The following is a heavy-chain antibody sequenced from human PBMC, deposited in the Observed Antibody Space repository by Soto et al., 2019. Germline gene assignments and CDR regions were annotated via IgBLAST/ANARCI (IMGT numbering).Heavy chain of an antibody. D-gene: IGHD4-17*01. Sequence: GASVKVSCKASGYTFTSHGINWVRQAPGQGLEWMGRISAYNGNTNYAQRLHVRVTMTTDTSTSTAYMELRSLRSDDTAVYYCASWAGQVHDFGGPFDSWGQGTLVTVSS. CDR2: ISAYNGNT. CDR3: ASWAGQVHDFGGPFDS. V-gene: IGHV1-18*04. CDR1: GYTFTSHG. J-gene: IGHJ4*02.